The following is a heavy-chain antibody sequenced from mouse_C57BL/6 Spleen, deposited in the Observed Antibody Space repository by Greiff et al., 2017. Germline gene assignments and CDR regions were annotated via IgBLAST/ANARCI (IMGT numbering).Heavy chain of an antibody. J-gene: IGHJ4*01. CDR1: GFTFSSYG. CDR2: ISSGGSYT. Sequence: EVKLMESGGDLVKPGGSLKLSCAASGFTFSSYGMSWVRQTPDKRLEWVATISSGGSYTYYPDSVKGRFTISRDNAKNTLYLQMSSLKSEDTAMYYCARRWDYWGQGTSVTVSS. CDR3: ARRWDY. V-gene: IGHV5-6*02.